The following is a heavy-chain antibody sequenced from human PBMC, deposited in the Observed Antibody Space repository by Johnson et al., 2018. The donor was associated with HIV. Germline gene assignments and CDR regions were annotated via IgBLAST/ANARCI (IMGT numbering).Heavy chain of an antibody. CDR2: IYSGGST. V-gene: IGHV3-NL1*01. D-gene: IGHD6-13*01. Sequence: QVQLVESGGGLVKPGGSLRLSCAASGFTFRSYGMHWVRQAPGKGLEWVSVIYSGGSTYYADSVKGRFTISRDNSKNTLYLQMNSLRAEDTAVYYCARVPRIEQQLVHAFDIWGQGTMVTVSS. J-gene: IGHJ3*02. CDR1: GFTFRSYG. CDR3: ARVPRIEQQLVHAFDI.